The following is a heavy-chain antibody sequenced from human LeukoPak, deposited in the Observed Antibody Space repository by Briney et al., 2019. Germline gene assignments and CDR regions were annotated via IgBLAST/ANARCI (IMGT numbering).Heavy chain of an antibody. J-gene: IGHJ4*02. D-gene: IGHD5-18*01. CDR2: IKNDGTVK. CDR1: EFTFSYHR. V-gene: IGHV3-7*01. Sequence: GGSLRLSCAASEFTFSYHRMTWVRQAPGKGLEWVANIKNDGTVKSYVDSVKGRFTISRDSAKNSLYLQMNSLRAEDTGVYYCAKDSYSKGDYWGQGVLVTVSS. CDR3: AKDSYSKGDY.